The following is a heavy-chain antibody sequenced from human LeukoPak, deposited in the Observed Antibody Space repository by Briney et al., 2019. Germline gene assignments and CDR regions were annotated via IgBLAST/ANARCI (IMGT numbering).Heavy chain of an antibody. D-gene: IGHD2-15*01. V-gene: IGHV3-30*18. Sequence: PGGSLRLSCAASGFTFSSYWMSWVRQAPGKGLEWVAVISYDGGNISYTASVKGRFTISRDNSKNTLYLQMNSLRAEDTAVYYCAKRGYCRGGTCFSHDAFDIWGQGTMVTVSS. CDR2: ISYDGGNI. J-gene: IGHJ3*02. CDR3: AKRGYCRGGTCFSHDAFDI. CDR1: GFTFSSYW.